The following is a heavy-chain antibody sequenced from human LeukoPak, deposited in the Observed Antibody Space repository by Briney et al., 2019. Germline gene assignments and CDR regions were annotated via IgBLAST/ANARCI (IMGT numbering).Heavy chain of an antibody. CDR3: ARRPTGIAAAGT. CDR2: IYYSGST. V-gene: IGHV4-39*01. J-gene: IGHJ4*02. Sequence: PSETLSLTCTVSGGSINSSSYYWGWIRQPPGKGLEWIGSIYYSGSTYYNPSLKSRVTISVDTSKNQFSLKLSSVTAADTAVYYCARRPTGIAAAGTWGQGTLVTVSS. D-gene: IGHD6-13*01. CDR1: GGSINSSSYY.